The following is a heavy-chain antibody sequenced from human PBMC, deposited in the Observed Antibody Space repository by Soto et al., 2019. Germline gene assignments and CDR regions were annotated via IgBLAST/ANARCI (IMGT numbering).Heavy chain of an antibody. CDR1: GFTFSNYA. V-gene: IGHV3-23*01. D-gene: IGHD5-18*01. CDR2: ISASGGST. Sequence: GGSLRLSCATSGFTFSNYAMSWVRQAPGKGLEWVSGISASGGSTHYADSVKGRFTISRDNSNNTLYLQMNSLRAEDTAVYYCAKDYSTRHHFDYWGQGTLVTVS. CDR3: AKDYSTRHHFDY. J-gene: IGHJ4*02.